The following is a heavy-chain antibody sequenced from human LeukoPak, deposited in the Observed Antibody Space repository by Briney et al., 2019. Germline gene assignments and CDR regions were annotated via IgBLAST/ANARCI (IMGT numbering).Heavy chain of an antibody. J-gene: IGHJ4*02. V-gene: IGHV3-23*01. D-gene: IGHD1-26*01. Sequence: GGSLRLSCAASGVTFRGYAMSWVREAPGKGLEWGSAISGSGRDTYYAVSVKGRFTISRDTSKNTLFLQMNPLRAEDTAVYYCAKVISSGSYYSFDYWGQGTPVTVSS. CDR1: GVTFRGYA. CDR3: AKVISSGSYYSFDY. CDR2: ISGSGRDT.